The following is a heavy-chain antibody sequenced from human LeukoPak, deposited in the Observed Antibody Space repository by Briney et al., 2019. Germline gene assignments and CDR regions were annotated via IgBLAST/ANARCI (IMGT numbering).Heavy chain of an antibody. CDR1: GGSISSGGYY. V-gene: IGHV4-39*01. Sequence: SETLSLTCTVSGGSISSGGYYWGWSRQPPGKGLEWIGSIYYSGSTDYNLSLKSRVTISVDTSKNQFSLKLTSVTAADGGVYYCARQYSSGWPWFDPWGQGTLVTVSS. CDR3: ARQYSSGWPWFDP. CDR2: IYYSGST. J-gene: IGHJ5*02. D-gene: IGHD6-19*01.